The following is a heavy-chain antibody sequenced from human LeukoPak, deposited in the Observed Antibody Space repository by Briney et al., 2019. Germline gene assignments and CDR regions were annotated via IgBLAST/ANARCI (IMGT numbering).Heavy chain of an antibody. V-gene: IGHV4-39*07. Sequence: SETLSLTCTVSGGSISSSSYYWGWIRQPPGKGLEWIGSIYYSGSTYYNPSLKSRVTISVDTSMNQFSLKLSSVTAADTAVYYCARSRELRGIDYWGQGTLVTVSS. CDR2: IYYSGST. J-gene: IGHJ4*02. CDR3: ARSRELRGIDY. D-gene: IGHD1-26*01. CDR1: GGSISSSSYY.